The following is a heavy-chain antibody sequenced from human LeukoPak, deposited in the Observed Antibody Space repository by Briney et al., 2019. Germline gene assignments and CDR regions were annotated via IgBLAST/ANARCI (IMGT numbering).Heavy chain of an antibody. V-gene: IGHV3-23*01. J-gene: IGHJ4*02. D-gene: IGHD1-26*01. Sequence: GRSLRLSCAASGFTFSSIAMSWVRQAPDKGLEWVSTISGSGGGTYYADSVKGRFTISRDDSKNTLYLQMNSLRADDTAVYYCAKDLGRYRNNFFDYWGQGNLVTVSS. CDR1: GFTFSSIA. CDR3: AKDLGRYRNNFFDY. CDR2: ISGSGGGT.